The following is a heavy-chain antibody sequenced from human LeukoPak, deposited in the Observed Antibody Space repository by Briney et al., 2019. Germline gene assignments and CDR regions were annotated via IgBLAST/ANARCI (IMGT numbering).Heavy chain of an antibody. D-gene: IGHD3-10*01. CDR2: VLYDESLK. CDR3: AKRSMVRGVQFDAFDL. J-gene: IGHJ3*01. Sequence: GGSLRLSCAASGFTFSDYYMSWIRQAPGKGLEWVAFVLYDESLKYYADSVRGRVTISRDNSRNTLYLQMNSLRAEDTAVYYCAKRSMVRGVQFDAFDLWGQGTIITVSS. V-gene: IGHV3-30*02. CDR1: GFTFSDYY.